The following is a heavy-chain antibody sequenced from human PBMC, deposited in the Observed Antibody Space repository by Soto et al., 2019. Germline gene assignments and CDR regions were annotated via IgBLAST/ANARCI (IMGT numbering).Heavy chain of an antibody. CDR2: ISGSGGST. Sequence: GGSLRLSCAASGFTFSSYAMSWVRQAPGKGLEWVSAISGSGGSTYYADSVKGRFTISRDNSKNTLYLQMNSLRAEDTAVYYCAKDKIAARLFANYYGMDVWGQGTTVTVSS. CDR3: AKDKIAARLFANYYGMDV. CDR1: GFTFSSYA. V-gene: IGHV3-23*01. J-gene: IGHJ6*02. D-gene: IGHD6-6*01.